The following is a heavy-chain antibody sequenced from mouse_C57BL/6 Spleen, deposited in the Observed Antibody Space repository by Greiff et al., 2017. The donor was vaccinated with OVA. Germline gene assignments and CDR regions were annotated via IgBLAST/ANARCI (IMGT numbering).Heavy chain of an antibody. D-gene: IGHD1-1*01. CDR2: IDPETGGT. Sequence: QVQLQQSGAELVRPGASVTLSCKASGYTFTDYEMHWVKQTPVHGLEWIGAIDPETGGTAYNQKFKGKAILTADKSSSTAYMELRSLTSEDSAVYDCTRWGVTTVNFDYWGQGTTLTVSS. J-gene: IGHJ2*01. V-gene: IGHV1-15*01. CDR1: GYTFTDYE. CDR3: TRWGVTTVNFDY.